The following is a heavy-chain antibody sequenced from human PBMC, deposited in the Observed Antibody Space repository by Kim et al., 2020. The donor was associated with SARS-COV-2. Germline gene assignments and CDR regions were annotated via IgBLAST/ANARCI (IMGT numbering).Heavy chain of an antibody. CDR2: ISGSDDTI. CDR3: TKDLGSNWYPPDY. J-gene: IGHJ4*02. CDR1: GFTFRNYA. Sequence: GGSLRLSCAASGFTFRNYAMNWVRQAPGKGLEWVSLISGSDDTIHYADSVKGRFTISRDNSRNAVYLQMNSLRADDTAIYYCTKDLGSNWYPPDYWGQGTLVTVSS. D-gene: IGHD6-13*01. V-gene: IGHV3-23*01.